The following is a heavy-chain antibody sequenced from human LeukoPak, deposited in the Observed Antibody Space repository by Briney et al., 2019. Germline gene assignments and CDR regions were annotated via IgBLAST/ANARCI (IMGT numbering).Heavy chain of an antibody. Sequence: PGGSLRLSCAASGFTFSSFEMNWVRQAPGKGLEWVSYIGMSGSTIFYADSVKGRFTSSRDNAKNSLSLQMNSLRAEDTAVYFCAGDTRDELRPLDYWGQGTLVTVSS. CDR3: AGDTRDELRPLDY. D-gene: IGHD1-7*01. CDR2: IGMSGSTI. CDR1: GFTFSSFE. J-gene: IGHJ4*02. V-gene: IGHV3-48*03.